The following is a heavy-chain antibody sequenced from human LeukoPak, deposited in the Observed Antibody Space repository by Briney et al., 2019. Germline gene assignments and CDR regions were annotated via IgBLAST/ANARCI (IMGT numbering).Heavy chain of an antibody. CDR3: ARGDCSGASCLLADY. J-gene: IGHJ4*02. V-gene: IGHV3-53*01. CDR1: GFTVSRDY. Sequence: GGSLRLSCAASGFTVSRDYMSWVRQAPGKGLEWVSVIYGGDTTYYADSVRGRFTISRDTSKNTLYLQMNSLRADDTAVYYCARGDCSGASCLLADYWGQGSLVTVSS. D-gene: IGHD2-15*01. CDR2: IYGGDTT.